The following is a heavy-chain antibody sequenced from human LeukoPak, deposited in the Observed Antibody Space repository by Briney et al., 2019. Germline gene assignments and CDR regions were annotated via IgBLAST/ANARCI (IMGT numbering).Heavy chain of an antibody. V-gene: IGHV4-39*07. CDR2: IYYSGST. Sequence: SETLSLTCTVSGGSISSSSYYWGWIRQPPGKGLEWIGSIYYSGSTYYNPSLKSRVTISVDTSKNQFSLKLSSVTAADTAVYYCASLYSSSWYWFDPWGQGTLVTVSS. CDR1: GGSISSSSYY. CDR3: ASLYSSSWYWFDP. D-gene: IGHD6-13*01. J-gene: IGHJ5*02.